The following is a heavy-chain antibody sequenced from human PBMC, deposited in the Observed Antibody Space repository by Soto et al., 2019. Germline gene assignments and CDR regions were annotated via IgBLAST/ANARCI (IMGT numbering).Heavy chain of an antibody. Sequence: LKISCKGSGYSFTSYWISWVRQMPGKGLEWMGRIDPSDSYTNYSPSFQGHVTISADKSISTAYLRWSSLKASDTAMYYCARQAEYQLLSTTRWFDPWGQGTLVTVSS. D-gene: IGHD2-2*01. J-gene: IGHJ5*02. CDR3: ARQAEYQLLSTTRWFDP. CDR2: IDPSDSYT. CDR1: GYSFTSYW. V-gene: IGHV5-10-1*01.